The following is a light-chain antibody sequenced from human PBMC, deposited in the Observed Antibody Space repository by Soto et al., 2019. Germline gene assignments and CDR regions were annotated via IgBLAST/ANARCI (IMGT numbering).Light chain of an antibody. CDR2: GAS. Sequence: EIVMTQSPATLSVSPGERATLSCRASQSVSSNLAWYQQKPGQAPRLLIYGASTRATGIPARFSGSGSGTEFTLTISSLQSEDLAVYYCQHYNNWPLSTFGQGTKLEIK. CDR3: QHYNNWPLST. V-gene: IGKV3-15*01. CDR1: QSVSSN. J-gene: IGKJ2*01.